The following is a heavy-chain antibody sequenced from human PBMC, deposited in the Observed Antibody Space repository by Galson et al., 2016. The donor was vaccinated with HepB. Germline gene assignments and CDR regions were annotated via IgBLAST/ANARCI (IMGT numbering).Heavy chain of an antibody. J-gene: IGHJ4*02. CDR3: ASLLVTATPDY. CDR1: GFTFVTYA. Sequence: SLRLSCAASGFTFVTYAMYWVRQAPGKGLEWVALISFDGGKITYAESVKGRFTISRDNSKNALYLQMNSLGAEDTAVHYCASLLVTATPDYWGQGTLVTVSS. D-gene: IGHD2-15*01. V-gene: IGHV3-30-3*01. CDR2: ISFDGGKI.